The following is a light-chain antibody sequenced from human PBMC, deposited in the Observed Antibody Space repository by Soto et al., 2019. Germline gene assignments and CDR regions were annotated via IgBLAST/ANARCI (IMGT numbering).Light chain of an antibody. CDR1: SSDVGGYNY. J-gene: IGLJ1*01. V-gene: IGLV2-14*01. CDR3: RSYNSSSTYV. Sequence: QSALTQPASVSGSPGQSITISCTGTSSDVGGYNYVSWYQQHPGKAPKLMIYEVSNRPSGVSNRFSGSKSGNTASLTISGLQAEDEADYYCRSYNSSSTYVFGTGTKLTVL. CDR2: EVS.